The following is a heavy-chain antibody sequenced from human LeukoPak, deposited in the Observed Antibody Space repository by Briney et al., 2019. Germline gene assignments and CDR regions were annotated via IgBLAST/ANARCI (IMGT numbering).Heavy chain of an antibody. CDR2: IKQDGSEK. Sequence: SGGSLTLACAASGFTLSSYWMSWVRQAPGKGLEWVANIKQDGSEKYYVDSVKGRFTISRDNAKNSLYLQMNSLTAEDTAVYYCARYASGSSVGYWGQGTLVTVSS. CDR1: GFTLSSYW. J-gene: IGHJ4*02. CDR3: ARYASGSSVGY. V-gene: IGHV3-7*01. D-gene: IGHD3-10*01.